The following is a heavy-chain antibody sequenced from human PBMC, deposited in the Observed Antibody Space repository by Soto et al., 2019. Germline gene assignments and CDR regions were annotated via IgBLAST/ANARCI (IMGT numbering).Heavy chain of an antibody. CDR2: ISYDGSNK. Sequence: GGSLRLSCAASGFTFSSYGMHWVRQAPGKGLEWVAVISYDGSNKYYADSVKGRFTISRDNSKNTLYLQMNSLRAEDTGVYYCAKDLYSSGWYFDYWGQGTLVTVSS. V-gene: IGHV3-30*18. D-gene: IGHD6-19*01. J-gene: IGHJ4*02. CDR3: AKDLYSSGWYFDY. CDR1: GFTFSSYG.